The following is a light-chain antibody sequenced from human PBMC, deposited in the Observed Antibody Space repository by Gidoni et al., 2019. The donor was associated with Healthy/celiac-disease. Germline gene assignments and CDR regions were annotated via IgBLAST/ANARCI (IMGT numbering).Light chain of an antibody. CDR2: DVS. J-gene: IGLJ2*01. Sequence: QSALTQPASVSGSPGQSITISCTGTSSDVVGYNYVSWYQQHPGKAPTLMIYDVSNRPSGVSNRFSGSKSGNTASLTISGLQAEDEADYYCSSYTSSSTPVFGGGTKLTVL. CDR1: SSDVVGYNY. CDR3: SSYTSSSTPV. V-gene: IGLV2-14*03.